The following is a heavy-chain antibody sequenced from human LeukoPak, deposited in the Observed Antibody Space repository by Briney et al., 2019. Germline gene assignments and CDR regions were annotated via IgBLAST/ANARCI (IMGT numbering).Heavy chain of an antibody. Sequence: SETLSLTCTVSGGSISSYYWSWIRQPAGKGLEWIGRIYTSGSTNYNPSLKSRVTMSVDTSKNQFSLKLSSVTAADTAVYYCASLVHSGSYYYYYYYMDVWGKGTTVTVSS. CDR1: GGSISSYY. CDR3: ASLVHSGSYYYYYYYMDV. D-gene: IGHD1-26*01. J-gene: IGHJ6*03. V-gene: IGHV4-4*07. CDR2: IYTSGST.